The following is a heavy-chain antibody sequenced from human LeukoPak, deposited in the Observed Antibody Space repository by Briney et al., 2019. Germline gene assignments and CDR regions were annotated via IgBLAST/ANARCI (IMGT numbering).Heavy chain of an antibody. Sequence: NASETLSLTCTVSGYSISSGYYWGWIRQPPGKGLEWIGSIYRSGSTHYNPSLKSRVTISVDTSRNQFSLKLRSVTAADTAVYFCARDVTSRGYFDYWGHGTLVTVSS. V-gene: IGHV4-38-2*02. J-gene: IGHJ4*01. CDR2: IYRSGST. CDR1: GYSISSGYY. CDR3: ARDVTSRGYFDY. D-gene: IGHD1-14*01.